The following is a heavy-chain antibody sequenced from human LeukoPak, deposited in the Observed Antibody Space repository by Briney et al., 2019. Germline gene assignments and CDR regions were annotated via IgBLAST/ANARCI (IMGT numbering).Heavy chain of an antibody. CDR1: GGSISNYY. CDR3: AKDGVLYYASWSVYSPSYFYMDV. CDR2: VHSSRGS. J-gene: IGHJ6*03. D-gene: IGHD3-3*01. Sequence: SETLSLTCTVSGGSISNYYWSWIRQPAGKGLEWIGRVHSSRGSNYNPSLKSRVTMSVDTSKNQVSLKLSSVTAADTAVYYCAKDGVLYYASWSVYSPSYFYMDVWGKGTTVTVSS. V-gene: IGHV4-4*07.